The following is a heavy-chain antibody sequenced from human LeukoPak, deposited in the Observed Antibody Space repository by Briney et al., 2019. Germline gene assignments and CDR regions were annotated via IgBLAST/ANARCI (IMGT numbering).Heavy chain of an antibody. CDR1: GGPISSGGYY. Sequence: PSETLSLTCTVSGGPISSGGYYWSWIRQPPGKGLEWIGYIYHSGSTYYNPSLKSRVTISVDTSKNQFSLKLSSVTAADTAVYYCAREVIAAHNWFDPWGQGTLVTVSS. D-gene: IGHD6-6*01. CDR2: IYHSGST. CDR3: AREVIAAHNWFDP. V-gene: IGHV4-30-2*01. J-gene: IGHJ5*02.